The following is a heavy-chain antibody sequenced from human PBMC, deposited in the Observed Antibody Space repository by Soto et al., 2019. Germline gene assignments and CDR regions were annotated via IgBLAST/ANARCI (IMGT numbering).Heavy chain of an antibody. Sequence: QVQLQESGPGLVKPSQTLSLTCTVSGGSISRGGYYWSWIRQHPGKGLEWIGYIYYSGNTQYNPSLKSRLTISMDTSKNQFSLHLSSVTAADTAVYYCGRALDDSGYGRYFDNWGQITLVIVSS. D-gene: IGHD3-9*01. CDR2: IYYSGNT. J-gene: IGHJ4*02. CDR1: GGSISRGGYY. CDR3: GRALDDSGYGRYFDN. V-gene: IGHV4-30-4*08.